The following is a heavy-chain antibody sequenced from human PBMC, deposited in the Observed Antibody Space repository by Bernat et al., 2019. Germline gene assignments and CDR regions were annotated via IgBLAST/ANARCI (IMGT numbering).Heavy chain of an antibody. V-gene: IGHV4-34*01. CDR2: INHSGST. CDR1: GGSFSGYY. CDR3: ARGIRGVAAAGTGLFWFDP. Sequence: QVQLQQWGAGLLKPSETLSLTCAVYGGSFSGYYWSWIRQPPGKGLEWIGEINHSGSTNYNPSLKSRVTISVDTSKNQFSLKLSSVTAADTAVYYCARGIRGVAAAGTGLFWFDPWGQGTLVTVSS. J-gene: IGHJ5*02. D-gene: IGHD6-13*01.